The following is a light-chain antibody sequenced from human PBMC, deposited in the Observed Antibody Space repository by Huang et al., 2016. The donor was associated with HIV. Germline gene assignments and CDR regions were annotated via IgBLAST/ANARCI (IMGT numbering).Light chain of an antibody. J-gene: IGKJ4*01. CDR2: AAS. CDR1: QSISNY. V-gene: IGKV1-39*01. CDR3: QQSYSTPET. Sequence: DIQMTQSPSSLSASVGDRVTITCRASQSISNYLNWYQQTPGKAPKLLIYAASSLQSGGPSRFSGSGSGTDFTLTISRLQPEDFATYYCQQSYSTPETFGGGTKVEIK.